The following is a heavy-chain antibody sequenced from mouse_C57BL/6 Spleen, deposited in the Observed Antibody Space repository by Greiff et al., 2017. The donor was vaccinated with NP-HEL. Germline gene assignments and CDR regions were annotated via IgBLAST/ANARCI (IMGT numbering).Heavy chain of an antibody. V-gene: IGHV1-9*01. J-gene: IGHJ1*01. Sequence: QVQLQQSGAELMKPGASVKLSCKATGYTFTGYWIEWVKQRPGHGLEWIGEILPGSGSTNYNEKFKGKATLTADTSSNTAYMQLRSLTAEDSAIYYCARSLGGQYFDDWGPGTTLTVSS. CDR1: GYTFTGYW. CDR2: ILPGSGST. CDR3: ARSLGGQYFDD. D-gene: IGHD3-1*01.